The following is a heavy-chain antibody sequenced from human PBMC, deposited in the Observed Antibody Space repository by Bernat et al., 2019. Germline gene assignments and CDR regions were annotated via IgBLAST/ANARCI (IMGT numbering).Heavy chain of an antibody. Sequence: QVQLQESGPGLVKPSETLSLTCTVSGGSISSYYWSWIRQPPGKGLEWIGYIYYSGSTNYNPSLKSRVTISVDTSKNQFSLKPSSVTAADTAVYYCAGAGYSSGWETRFDPWGQGTLVTVSS. CDR3: AGAGYSSGWETRFDP. CDR1: GGSISSYY. CDR2: IYYSGST. J-gene: IGHJ5*02. D-gene: IGHD6-19*01. V-gene: IGHV4-59*08.